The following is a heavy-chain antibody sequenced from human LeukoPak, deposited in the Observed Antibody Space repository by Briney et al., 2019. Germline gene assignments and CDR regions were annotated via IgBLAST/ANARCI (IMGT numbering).Heavy chain of an antibody. CDR1: GFTFSSYN. D-gene: IGHD3-10*01. CDR2: ISSSGSTI. V-gene: IGHV3-48*02. Sequence: PGGSLRLSCAASGFTFSSYNMNWVRQAPGKGLEWVSDISSSGSTIYFADSVKGRFTISRDNAKNSLCLQMNSLRDEDTAVYYCARLEYYYVSGNYYKLFDYWGQGTLVTVSS. CDR3: ARLEYYYVSGNYYKLFDY. J-gene: IGHJ4*02.